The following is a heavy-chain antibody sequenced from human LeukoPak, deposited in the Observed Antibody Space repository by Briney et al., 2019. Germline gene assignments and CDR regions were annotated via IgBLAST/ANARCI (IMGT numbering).Heavy chain of an antibody. V-gene: IGHV4-4*02. CDR3: ARDARNSGSYYADY. CDR2: IYHSGST. Sequence: SETLSLTCAVSGGSISTSNWWSWVRQPPGKGLEWIGEIYHSGSTNYNPSLKSRVTISVDKSKNQFSLKLTSVTAADTAVYYCARDARNSGSYYADYWGQGTLVTVSS. D-gene: IGHD1-26*01. CDR1: GGSISTSNW. J-gene: IGHJ4*02.